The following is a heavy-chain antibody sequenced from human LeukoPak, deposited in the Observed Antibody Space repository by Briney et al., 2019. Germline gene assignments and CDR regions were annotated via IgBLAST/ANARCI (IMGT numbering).Heavy chain of an antibody. J-gene: IGHJ4*02. CDR3: ARDRVFVVVRATDY. CDR1: GGTFSSYT. Sequence: SLKVSCKASGGTFSSYTISWVRQAPGQGLEWMGRIIPILGIANYAQKFQGRVTITADKSTSTAYMELSSLRSEDTAVYYCARDRVFVVVRATDYSGQGNLVTVSS. CDR2: IIPILGIA. V-gene: IGHV1-69*04. D-gene: IGHD3-3*01.